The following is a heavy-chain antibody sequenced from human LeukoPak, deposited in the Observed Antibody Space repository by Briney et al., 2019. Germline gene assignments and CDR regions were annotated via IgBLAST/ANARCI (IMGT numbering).Heavy chain of an antibody. CDR1: DDSITMYY. D-gene: IGHD3-22*01. CDR3: VRGGYIYDSSGYYARFDY. CDR2: VDHTGST. J-gene: IGHJ4*02. Sequence: PSETLSLTCSVSDDSITMYYWTWIRQPPGKGLEWIGYVDHTGSTNFNPSLNGRVSISRDTTKNLFSLKLSSVTAADTAVYYCVRGGYIYDSSGYYARFDYWGQGTLVTVSS. V-gene: IGHV4-59*01.